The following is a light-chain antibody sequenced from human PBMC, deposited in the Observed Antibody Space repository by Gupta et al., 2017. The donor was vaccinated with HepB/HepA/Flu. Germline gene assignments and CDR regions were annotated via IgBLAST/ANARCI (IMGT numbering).Light chain of an antibody. CDR1: QTITTY. V-gene: IGKV1-39*01. CDR2: GAS. Sequence: DIQLTQSPSSLSASVGDRVTITCRASQTITTYLNWYQQKPGKDPKLLIYGASSLQSGVPSRFSGSGSGTDFTLTISSLQPEDFATYYCQQSYTAVFTFGGGTEVEIK. CDR3: QQSYTAVFT. J-gene: IGKJ4*01.